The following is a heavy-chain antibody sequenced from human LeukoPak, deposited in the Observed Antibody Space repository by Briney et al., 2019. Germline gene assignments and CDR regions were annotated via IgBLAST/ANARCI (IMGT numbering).Heavy chain of an antibody. CDR1: GGSITSSSYY. D-gene: IGHD6-13*01. Sequence: SETLSLTYTVSGGSITSSSYYWGWIRQPPGKGLEWVGSIHYSGSTYYNPSLKSRVTISVDTSKNQFSLKMWSVTAADTGVYYCARQRRAVAGTPNWFDPWGQGTLVTVSS. J-gene: IGHJ5*02. CDR2: IHYSGST. V-gene: IGHV4-39*01. CDR3: ARQRRAVAGTPNWFDP.